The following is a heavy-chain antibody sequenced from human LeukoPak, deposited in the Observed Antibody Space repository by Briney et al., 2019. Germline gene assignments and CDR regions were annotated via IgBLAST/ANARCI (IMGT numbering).Heavy chain of an antibody. CDR3: ARAAMGSSSWYNWFDP. Sequence: GKSLRLSCAAAGFTFSSYAMHWVRQAPGKGLEWVAVILYDGSNEYYADSVKGRFTISRDNSKNTLCLQMDSLTIEDTAVYYCARAAMGSSSWYNWFDPWGQGTLVTVSS. CDR1: GFTFSSYA. CDR2: ILYDGSNE. D-gene: IGHD6-13*01. J-gene: IGHJ5*02. V-gene: IGHV3-30*04.